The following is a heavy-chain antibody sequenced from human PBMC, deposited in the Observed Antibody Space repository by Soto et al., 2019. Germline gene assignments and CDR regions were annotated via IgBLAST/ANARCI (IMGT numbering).Heavy chain of an antibody. V-gene: IGHV3-48*03. CDR2: ISSSGSTI. J-gene: IGHJ4*02. D-gene: IGHD4-17*01. Sequence: PGGSLRLSCAASGFTSSSYEMNWVRQAPGKGLEWVSYISSSGSTIYYADSVKGRFTISRDNAKNSLYLQMNSLRAEDTAVYYCARVRWYGDHRFDYWGQGTLVTVSS. CDR3: ARVRWYGDHRFDY. CDR1: GFTSSSYE.